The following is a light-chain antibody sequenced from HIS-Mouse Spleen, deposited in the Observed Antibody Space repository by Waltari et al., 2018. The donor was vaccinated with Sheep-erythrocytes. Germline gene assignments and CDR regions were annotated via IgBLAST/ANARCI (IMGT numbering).Light chain of an antibody. J-gene: IGLJ1*01. V-gene: IGLV2-11*01. CDR1: SRDVGGYNY. CDR2: DVS. Sequence: QSALTQPRSVSGSPGQSVTISCTGTSRDVGGYNYVSWYQQHPGKAPKLMIYDVSKRPSGVPDRFSGSKSGNTASLTISGLQAEDEADYYCCSYAGSYNHVFATETKVTVL. CDR3: CSYAGSYNHV.